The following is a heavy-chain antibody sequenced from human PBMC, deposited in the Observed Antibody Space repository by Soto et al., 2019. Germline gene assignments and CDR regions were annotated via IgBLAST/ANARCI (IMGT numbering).Heavy chain of an antibody. Sequence: SETLSLTCTVSGGSINTFYWSWVRQPAGKGLEWIGRIFSSGSTSFNPSLESRVAMSVDTSKNHFSLNFNSVTASDTAVYYCARAPPGPSPRWDVWGQGTTVTVSS. CDR2: IFSSGST. J-gene: IGHJ6*02. D-gene: IGHD3-10*01. V-gene: IGHV4-4*07. CDR3: ARAPPGPSPRWDV. CDR1: GGSINTFY.